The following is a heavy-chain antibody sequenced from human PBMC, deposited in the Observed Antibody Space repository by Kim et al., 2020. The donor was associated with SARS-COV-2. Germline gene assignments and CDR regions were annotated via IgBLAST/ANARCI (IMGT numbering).Heavy chain of an antibody. D-gene: IGHD6-13*01. CDR2: IWHDGSKT. J-gene: IGHJ6*01. CDR1: GFTFVSYG. Sequence: GGSLRLSCSASGFTFVSYGIHWVRQAPGKGLEWVAAIWHDGSKTYYADSVKGRFTISRDNSKNTVYIHMSSLRAEDTAVYFCAKGRILGVAGATGDV. V-gene: IGHV3-33*03. CDR3: AKGRILGVAGATGDV.